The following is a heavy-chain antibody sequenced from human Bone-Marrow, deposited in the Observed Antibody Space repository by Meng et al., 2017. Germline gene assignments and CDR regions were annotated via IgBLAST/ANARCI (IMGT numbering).Heavy chain of an antibody. Sequence: SETLSLTCTVSGGSISSYYWSWIRQPPGKGLEWIWYIYYSGSTNYNPSLKSRVTISVDTSKNQFSLKLSSVTAADTAVYYCARETLANYYDSSGYLQNWYDPCGQAIL. CDR3: ARETLANYYDSSGYLQNWYDP. V-gene: IGHV4-59*01. CDR2: IYYSGST. CDR1: GGSISSYY. D-gene: IGHD3-22*01. J-gene: IGHJ5*02.